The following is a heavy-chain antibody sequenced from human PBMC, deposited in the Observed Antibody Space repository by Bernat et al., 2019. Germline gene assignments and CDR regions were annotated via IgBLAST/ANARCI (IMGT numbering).Heavy chain of an antibody. Sequence: QVQLQQWGAGLLKPSETLSLTCAVYGGSFSGYYWSWIRQPPGKGLEWIGEINHSGGTNYNPSLKSRVTISVDTSKNQFSLKLGSVTAAETAVYYCARGGEGQQLVLVYWGQGTLVTVSS. CDR1: GGSFSGYY. CDR2: INHSGGT. J-gene: IGHJ4*02. V-gene: IGHV4-34*01. CDR3: ARGGEGQQLVLVY. D-gene: IGHD6-13*01.